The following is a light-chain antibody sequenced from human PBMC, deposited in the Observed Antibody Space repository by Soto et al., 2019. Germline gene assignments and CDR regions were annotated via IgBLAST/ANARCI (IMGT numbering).Light chain of an antibody. CDR1: QTVNTW. V-gene: IGKV1-39*01. CDR3: QQSYSTPPIT. CDR2: AAS. J-gene: IGKJ5*01. Sequence: IQLTQSPSSLSASVGDRVTITCRASQTVNTWLAWYQQKPGKAPKLLIYAASSLQSGVPSRFSGSGSGTDFTLTISSLQPEDFATYYCQQSYSTPPITFGQGTRLEIK.